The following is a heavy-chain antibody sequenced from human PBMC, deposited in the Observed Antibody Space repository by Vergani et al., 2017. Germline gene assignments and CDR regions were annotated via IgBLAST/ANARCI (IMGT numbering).Heavy chain of an antibody. CDR1: GFTFSDYY. Sequence: VQLVESGGGLVKPGGSLRLSCAASGFTFSDYYMSWIRQAPGKGLEWVGRIKSKTDGGTTDYAAPVKGRFTISRDDSKNTLYLQMNSLRAEDTAVYYCARGRYGYGDYWGQGTLVTVSS. CDR2: IKSKTDGGTT. D-gene: IGHD1-1*01. CDR3: ARGRYGYGDY. J-gene: IGHJ4*02. V-gene: IGHV3-15*01.